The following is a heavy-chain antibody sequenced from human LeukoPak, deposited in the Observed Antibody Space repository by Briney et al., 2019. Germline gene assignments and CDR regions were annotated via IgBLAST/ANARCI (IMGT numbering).Heavy chain of an antibody. CDR3: ATPGLLGYCSSAICAPPGY. CDR1: GYAFSNYS. J-gene: IGHJ4*02. D-gene: IGHD2-2*01. CDR2: ISVNSSNT. V-gene: IGHV3-11*03. Sequence: PGGSLKLSCKASGYAFSNYSMSWVRQAPGQGLEWISYISVNSSNTNYAESVKGRVTMSRDNAKRSLYLQMNSLRAEDTAVYYCATPGLLGYCSSAICAPPGYWGQGTLVTVSS.